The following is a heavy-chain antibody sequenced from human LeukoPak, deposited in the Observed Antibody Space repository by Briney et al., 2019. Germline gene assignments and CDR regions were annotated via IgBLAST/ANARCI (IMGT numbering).Heavy chain of an antibody. Sequence: GGSLRLSCAASGFTFSDYYMSWVRQAPGKGLQWVSVLYSGGFTNYAESVRGRFTISRDNSKNSLYLQMNSLRVEDTAVYYCARSSAAVAGIFDSWGQGTLVTVSS. V-gene: IGHV3-53*01. J-gene: IGHJ4*02. CDR2: LYSGGFT. CDR3: ARSSAAVAGIFDS. D-gene: IGHD6-19*01. CDR1: GFTFSDYY.